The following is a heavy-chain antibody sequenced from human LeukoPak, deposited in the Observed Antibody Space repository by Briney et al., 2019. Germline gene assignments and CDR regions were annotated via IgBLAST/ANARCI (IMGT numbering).Heavy chain of an antibody. D-gene: IGHD3-22*01. J-gene: IGHJ4*02. CDR2: IDPKTGNT. CDR1: GYTFNAYY. CDR3: ASEAFCASGNCYLQRVAS. Sequence: GASVKVSCKPSGYTFNAYYMHWGRQAPGQGLEWVGWIDPKTGNTRYAQKFQGRVTITRDTPIGTVYMELSSLKSDDTAVYYCASEAFCASGNCYLQRVASWGPGTLVTVSS. V-gene: IGHV1-2*02.